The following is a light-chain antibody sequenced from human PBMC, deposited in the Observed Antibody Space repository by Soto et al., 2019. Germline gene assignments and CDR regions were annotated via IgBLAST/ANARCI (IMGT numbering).Light chain of an antibody. V-gene: IGKV3-20*01. J-gene: IGKJ1*01. CDR1: QSVHTNY. CDR3: QQYGGSAT. Sequence: EIVLTQSPGTLSLSPWETASLSCRASQSVHTNYLAWYQQKPGQAPRLLIYGTSSRATGVPDRFSGSGSGTDFTLTISRLEPEDFAVYYCQQYGGSATFGQGTKVDIK. CDR2: GTS.